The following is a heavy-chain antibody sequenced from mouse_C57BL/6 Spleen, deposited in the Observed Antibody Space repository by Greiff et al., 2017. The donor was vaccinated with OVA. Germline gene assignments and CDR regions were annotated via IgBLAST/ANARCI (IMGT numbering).Heavy chain of an antibody. D-gene: IGHD1-1*01. V-gene: IGHV5-9-1*02. Sequence: EVQLVESGEGLVKPGGSLKLSCAASGFTFSSYAMSWVRQTPEKRLEWVAYISSGGDYIYYADTVKGRFTISRDNARNTLYLQMSSLKSEDTAMYYCTRGSYGSSWAGAMDYRGQGTSVTVSS. CDR2: ISSGGDYI. J-gene: IGHJ4*01. CDR1: GFTFSSYA. CDR3: TRGSYGSSWAGAMDY.